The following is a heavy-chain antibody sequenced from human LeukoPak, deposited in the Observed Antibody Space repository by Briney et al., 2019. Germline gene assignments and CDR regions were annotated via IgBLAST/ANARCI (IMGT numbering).Heavy chain of an antibody. D-gene: IGHD6-19*01. J-gene: IGHJ4*02. CDR2: ISVSGSTI. V-gene: IGHV3-48*03. Sequence: PGGSLRLSCAASGFTFSSYEMNWVRQAPGKGLEWVSYISVSGSTIYYADSVKGRFTISRDNAKNSLYLQMNSLRAEDTAVYYCARDHEEAGNYFDYWGQGTLVTVSS. CDR3: ARDHEEAGNYFDY. CDR1: GFTFSSYE.